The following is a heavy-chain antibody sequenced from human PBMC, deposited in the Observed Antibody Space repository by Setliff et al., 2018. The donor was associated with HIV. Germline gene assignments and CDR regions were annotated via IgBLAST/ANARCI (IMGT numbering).Heavy chain of an antibody. CDR1: RRTFSEDA. D-gene: IGHD3-10*01. CDR2: TIHILGTA. V-gene: IGHV1-69*13. CDR3: AKAVRGYGSTYYNYYYMDV. J-gene: IGHJ6*03. Sequence: SVKVSCKTSRRTFSEDAINWVRQAPGEGLEWVGGTIHILGTADYAEKFQGRVTITADEPRSTVYLEVSNLRSEDTAVYYCAKAVRGYGSTYYNYYYMDVWGKGTTVTAP.